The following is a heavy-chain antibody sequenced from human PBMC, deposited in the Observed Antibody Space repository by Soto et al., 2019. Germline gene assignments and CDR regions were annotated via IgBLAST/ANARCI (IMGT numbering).Heavy chain of an antibody. D-gene: IGHD3-3*01. V-gene: IGHV1-2*04. CDR1: GYTFTGYY. Sequence: ASVKVSCKASGYTFTGYYMHWVRQAPGQGLEWMGWINPNSGGTNYAQKFQGWVTMTRDTSISTAYVELSRLRSDDTAVYYCARGGSDDFWSGVNYGMDVWGQGTTVTVSS. J-gene: IGHJ6*02. CDR2: INPNSGGT. CDR3: ARGGSDDFWSGVNYGMDV.